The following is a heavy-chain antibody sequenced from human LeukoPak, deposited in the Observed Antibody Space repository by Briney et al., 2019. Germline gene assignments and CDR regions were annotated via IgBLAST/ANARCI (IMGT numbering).Heavy chain of an antibody. CDR2: FDPEDGET. J-gene: IGHJ4*02. CDR3: ARGASLSTSFAYYFHY. CDR1: GYTLTELS. Sequence: ASVKVSCKVSGYTLTELSMHWVRQAPGKGLEWMGGFDPEDGETIYAQKLQGRVTMTTDTSTSTAYMELRSLRSEDTAVYYCARGASLSTSFAYYFHYWGQGTLVTVSS. D-gene: IGHD3-3*01. V-gene: IGHV1-24*01.